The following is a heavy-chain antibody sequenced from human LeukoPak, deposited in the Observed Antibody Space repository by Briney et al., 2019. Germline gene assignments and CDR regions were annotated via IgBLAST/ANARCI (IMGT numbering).Heavy chain of an antibody. D-gene: IGHD3-22*01. V-gene: IGHV4-59*07. CDR1: GGSISSYY. Sequence: SDTLSLTCTVSGGSISSYYWSWIRQPPGKGLEWIGNIYDSGSTNYNPSLKSRLTISVDTSKNQCPLKLSSVTAADTAVYYCARQSISGSSLSYFDYWGQGTLVNVSS. CDR2: IYDSGST. CDR3: ARQSISGSSLSYFDY. J-gene: IGHJ4*02.